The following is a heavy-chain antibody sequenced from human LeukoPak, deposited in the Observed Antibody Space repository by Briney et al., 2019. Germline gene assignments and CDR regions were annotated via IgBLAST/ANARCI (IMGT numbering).Heavy chain of an antibody. CDR3: ARTYCRGGSCHFDY. CDR1: GGSISSYY. CDR2: IYYSGST. V-gene: IGHV4-59*08. Sequence: PSETLSLTCTVSGGSISSYYWSWIRQPPGKGLEWIGDIYYSGSTDSNPSPKSRVTISVDTSKNQISLKLSSVTAADPAVYYCARTYCRGGSCHFDYWGQGTLVTVSS. D-gene: IGHD2-15*01. J-gene: IGHJ4*02.